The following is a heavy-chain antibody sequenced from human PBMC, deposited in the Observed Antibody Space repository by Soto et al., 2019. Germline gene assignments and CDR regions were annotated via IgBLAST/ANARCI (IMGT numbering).Heavy chain of an antibody. CDR3: AKDHSGYDYFLDY. J-gene: IGHJ4*02. Sequence: EVQLLESGGGLVQPGGSLRLSCAASGFTFSSYAMSWVRQAPGKGLEWVSAISGSGGSTYYADSVKGRFTISRDNSKNTLYLQMNSLRAEDTAVYYGAKDHSGYDYFLDYWGQGTLVTVSS. D-gene: IGHD5-12*01. V-gene: IGHV3-23*01. CDR2: ISGSGGST. CDR1: GFTFSSYA.